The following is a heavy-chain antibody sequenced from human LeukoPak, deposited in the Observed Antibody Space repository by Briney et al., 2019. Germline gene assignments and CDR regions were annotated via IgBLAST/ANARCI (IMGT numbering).Heavy chain of an antibody. D-gene: IGHD7-27*01. CDR1: GGSISSYY. V-gene: IGHV4-59*01. Sequence: PSETLSLTCTVSGGSISSYYWSWIRQPPGKGLEWIGYIYYSGSTNYNPSLKSRVTITVDTPKTKFSLKLSSVTAADTAVYYCARGKLGMEAFDIWGQGTMVTVSS. J-gene: IGHJ3*02. CDR3: ARGKLGMEAFDI. CDR2: IYYSGST.